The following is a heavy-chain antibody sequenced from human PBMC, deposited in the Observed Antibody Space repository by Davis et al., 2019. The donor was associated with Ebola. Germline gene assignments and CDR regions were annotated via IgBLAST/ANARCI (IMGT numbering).Heavy chain of an antibody. V-gene: IGHV3-74*01. CDR3: VRDNWGVDY. D-gene: IGHD7-27*01. Sequence: PGGSLRLSCVASGFTFSTYWMQWVRHTPGEGLVWISHINGDGTGTTYADSVKGRFTISRDNARNTLYLQMNSLRAEDTAVYYRVRDNWGVDYWGQGTLVTVSS. CDR2: INGDGTGT. J-gene: IGHJ4*02. CDR1: GFTFSTYW.